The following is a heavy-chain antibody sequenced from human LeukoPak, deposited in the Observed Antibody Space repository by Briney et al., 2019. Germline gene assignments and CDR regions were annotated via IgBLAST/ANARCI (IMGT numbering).Heavy chain of an antibody. CDR2: VCYRGST. Sequence: SETLSLTCTVSGGSISSSTYFWGWSRQPPGKGLEWFGSVCYRGSTYYSPSLKSRVTISVYTSRNQFSLNPRSVNATATTVYYCARAGEYDILTGYQYYLDSWGQGTLVTVSS. CDR3: ARAGEYDILTGYQYYLDS. CDR1: GGSISSSTYF. J-gene: IGHJ4*02. D-gene: IGHD3-9*01. V-gene: IGHV4-39*01.